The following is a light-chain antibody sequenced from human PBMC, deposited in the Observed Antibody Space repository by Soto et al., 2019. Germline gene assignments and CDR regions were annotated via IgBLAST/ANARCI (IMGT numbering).Light chain of an antibody. CDR2: DVS. V-gene: IGLV2-14*01. CDR3: SSYTSSSTPV. CDR1: SSDVGGYNY. J-gene: IGLJ2*01. Sequence: QSVLTQPASVSRSPGQSITISCTGTSSDVGGYNYVSWYQQHPGKAPKLMIYDVSNRPSGVSSRFSGSKSGNTASLTISGLQAEDEADYYCSSYTSSSTPVFGGGTKLTVL.